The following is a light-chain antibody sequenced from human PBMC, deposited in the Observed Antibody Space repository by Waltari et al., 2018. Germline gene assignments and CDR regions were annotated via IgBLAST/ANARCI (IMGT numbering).Light chain of an antibody. CDR2: WAS. Sequence: DIVMTQSPDSLAVPLGERATLHCKSSETILFNSNNKNYLAWYQQKAGQPPKLLVYWASNRESGVPDRFSGSGSGTDFTLTISSLQAEDVAVYYCQQYYTVSRTFGQGTRVEIK. CDR3: QQYYTVSRT. J-gene: IGKJ1*01. CDR1: ETILFNSNNKNY. V-gene: IGKV4-1*01.